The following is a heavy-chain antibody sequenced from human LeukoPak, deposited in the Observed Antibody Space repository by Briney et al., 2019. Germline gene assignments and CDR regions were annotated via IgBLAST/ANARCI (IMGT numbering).Heavy chain of an antibody. J-gene: IGHJ4*02. CDR2: IFHSGIT. D-gene: IGHD1-26*01. CDR1: GYSISSGHF. Sequence: PSETLSLTCVVSGYSISSGHFWGWIRQPPGKGLGWIGDIFHSGITSYSPSLKSRVTISVDTSKNQFSLKLNSVTAADTAVYYCARGRYPDYWGQGTLVTVSS. CDR3: ARGRYPDY. V-gene: IGHV4-38-2*01.